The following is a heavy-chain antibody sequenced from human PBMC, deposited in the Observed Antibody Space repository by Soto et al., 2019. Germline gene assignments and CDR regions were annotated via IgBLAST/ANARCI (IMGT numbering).Heavy chain of an antibody. J-gene: IGHJ6*02. CDR3: AAYSSSYYYYYGMDV. V-gene: IGHV3-30*03. Sequence: GGSLRLSCAASGFTFSSYGMHWVRQAPGKGLEWVAVISYDGINKYYADSVKGRFTISRDNSKNTLYLQMNSLRAEDTAVYYCAAYSSSYYYYYGMDVWGQGTTVTVSS. CDR2: ISYDGINK. CDR1: GFTFSSYG. D-gene: IGHD6-6*01.